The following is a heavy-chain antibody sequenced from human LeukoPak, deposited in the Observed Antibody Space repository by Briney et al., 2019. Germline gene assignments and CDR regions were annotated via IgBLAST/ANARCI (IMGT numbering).Heavy chain of an antibody. J-gene: IGHJ5*02. V-gene: IGHV3-11*01. CDR1: GFTFSDYY. CDR2: ISSSGSTI. Sequence: GGSLRLSCAASGFTFSDYYMSWIRQAPGKGLEWVSYISSSGSTIYYADSVKGRFTISRDNARNSLYLQMNSLRAEDTAVYYCASPSGNIAAAGNENWFDPWGQGTLVTVSS. CDR3: ASPSGNIAAAGNENWFDP. D-gene: IGHD6-13*01.